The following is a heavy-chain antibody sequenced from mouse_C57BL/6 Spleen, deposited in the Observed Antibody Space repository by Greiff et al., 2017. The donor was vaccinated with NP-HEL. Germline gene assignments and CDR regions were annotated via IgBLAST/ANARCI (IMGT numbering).Heavy chain of an antibody. CDR3: ARPVFDYYAMGD. CDR1: GYTFTSYW. J-gene: IGHJ4*01. CDR2: IDPSDSYT. Sequence: VQLQQPGAELVRPGTSVKLSCKASGYTFTSYWMHWVKQRPGQGLEWIGVIDPSDSYTNYNQKFKGKATLTVDTSSSTAYMQLSSLTSEDSAVYYCARPVFDYYAMGDWGQGGSVTVSS. V-gene: IGHV1-59*01.